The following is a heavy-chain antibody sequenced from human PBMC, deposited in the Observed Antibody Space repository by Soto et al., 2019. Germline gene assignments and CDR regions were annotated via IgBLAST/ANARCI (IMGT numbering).Heavy chain of an antibody. CDR3: AKRGVAVAATDWFEP. CDR2: ISGSGGDT. CDR1: GFTFSSYA. V-gene: IGHV3-23*01. Sequence: PGGSLRLSCAASGFTFSSYAMSWVRQAPGKGLEWVSSISGSGGDTYYADSVKGRFSISRDNSKNTLYLQMNSLRAEDTAVYYCAKRGVAVAATDWFEPCGHGPRVTVPS. D-gene: IGHD6-19*01. J-gene: IGHJ5*02.